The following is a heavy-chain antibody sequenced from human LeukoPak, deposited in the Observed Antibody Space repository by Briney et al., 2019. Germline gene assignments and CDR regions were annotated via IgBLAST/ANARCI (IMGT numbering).Heavy chain of an antibody. D-gene: IGHD3-10*01. CDR3: ATAPASYAGSGSYAPRYFDS. CDR2: IYYTGST. V-gene: IGHV4-59*06. Sequence: SETLSLTCTVSGFSISSYYWSWIRQLPGKGLEWIGYIYYTGSTYYNPSLKSRIAISLDTSKNQFSLQLSSVTAADTAVFYCATAPASYAGSGSYAPRYFDSWGQGTLVTVSS. J-gene: IGHJ4*02. CDR1: GFSISSYY.